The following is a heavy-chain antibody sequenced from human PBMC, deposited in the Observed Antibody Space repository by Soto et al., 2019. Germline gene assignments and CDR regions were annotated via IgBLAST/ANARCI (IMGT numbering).Heavy chain of an antibody. CDR2: IWYDGNKK. CDR3: ARDRDYGDYLDY. V-gene: IGHV3-33*01. J-gene: IGHJ4*02. CDR1: GFTFSSYG. D-gene: IGHD4-17*01. Sequence: GGSLRFSCAASGFTFSSYGMHWVRQAPGKGLEWVAVIWYDGNKKYYKDSVKGRFTISRDNSKNTLYLQMNSLRAEDTAVYYCARDRDYGDYLDYWGQGTLVTVSS.